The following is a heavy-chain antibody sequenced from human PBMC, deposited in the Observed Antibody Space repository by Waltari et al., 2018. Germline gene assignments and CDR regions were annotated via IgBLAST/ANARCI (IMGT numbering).Heavy chain of an antibody. CDR3: ASGYSYCWHYFDY. CDR1: GGTFSSYA. J-gene: IGHJ4*02. V-gene: IGHV1-69*12. D-gene: IGHD5-18*01. CDR2: IIPIFGKA. Sequence: QVQLVQSGAEVKKPGSSVKVSCKASGGTFSSYAISWVRQAPGQGLEWMGGIIPIFGKANYAQKFQGRVTVSADESTSTAYMGLSSLGSEDTAVYYCASGYSYCWHYFDYWGQGTLVTGSS.